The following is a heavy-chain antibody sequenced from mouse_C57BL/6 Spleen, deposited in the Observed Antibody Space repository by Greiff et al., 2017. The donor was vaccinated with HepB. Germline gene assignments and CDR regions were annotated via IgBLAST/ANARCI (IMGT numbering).Heavy chain of an antibody. CDR2: IYPGDGDT. Sequence: VKLMESGPELVKPGASVKISCKASGYAFSSSWMNWVKQRPGKGLEWIGRIYPGDGDTNYNGKFKGKATLTADKSSSTAYMQLSSLTSEDSAVYFCARLGDSSGYLFAYWGQGTLVTVSA. CDR3: ARLGDSSGYLFAY. CDR1: GYAFSSSW. J-gene: IGHJ3*01. D-gene: IGHD3-2*02. V-gene: IGHV1-82*01.